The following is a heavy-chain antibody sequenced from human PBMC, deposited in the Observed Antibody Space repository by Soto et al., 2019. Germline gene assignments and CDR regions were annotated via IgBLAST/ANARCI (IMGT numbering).Heavy chain of an antibody. CDR1: GGSVSGGSYY. CDR3: ARGNAGYYGDYGYFDY. J-gene: IGHJ4*02. Sequence: SETLSLTTTVSGGSVSGGSYYWSWIRQPPVKGLEWIGYIYYSGSTNYNPSLKSRVTISVDTSKNQFSLKLSSVTAADTAVYYCARGNAGYYGDYGYFDYWGQGTLVTVS. D-gene: IGHD4-17*01. CDR2: IYYSGST. V-gene: IGHV4-61*01.